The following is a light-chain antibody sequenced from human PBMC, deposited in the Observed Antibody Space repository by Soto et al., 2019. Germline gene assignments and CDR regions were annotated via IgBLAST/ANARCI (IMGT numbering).Light chain of an antibody. Sequence: QSVLTQPASVSGSPGQSITISCTGTSSDVGGYNYVSWYQQHPGKAPKLMIYDVTDRPSGVSDRFSGSKSDNMASLTISGLQAEDEADYYCNSYTTSGPWVFGAGTKLTVL. J-gene: IGLJ3*02. CDR3: NSYTTSGPWV. CDR1: SSDVGGYNY. CDR2: DVT. V-gene: IGLV2-14*01.